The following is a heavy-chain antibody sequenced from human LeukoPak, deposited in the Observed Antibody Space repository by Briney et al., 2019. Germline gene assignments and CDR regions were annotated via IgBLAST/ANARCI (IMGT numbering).Heavy chain of an antibody. CDR3: ASLRVESYGGSPCYFDY. V-gene: IGHV4-30-2*01. D-gene: IGHD4-23*01. Sequence: SETLSLTCAVSGGSISSDGYSWSWIRQPPGKGLEWIGYIYHSGSTYYNPSLKSRVTISVDRSKNQFSLKLSSVTAADTAVYYCASLRVESYGGSPCYFDYWGQGTLVTVSS. CDR2: IYHSGST. J-gene: IGHJ4*02. CDR1: GGSISSDGYS.